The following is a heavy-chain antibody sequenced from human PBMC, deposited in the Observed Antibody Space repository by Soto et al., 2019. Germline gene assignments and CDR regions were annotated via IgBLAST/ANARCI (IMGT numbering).Heavy chain of an antibody. CDR2: IYYSGST. CDR1: GGSISSYY. V-gene: IGHV4-59*01. D-gene: IGHD4-17*01. Sequence: SETLSLTCTVSGGSISSYYWSWIRQPPGKGLEWIGYIYYSGSTNYNPSLKSRVTISVDTSKNQFSLKLSSVTAADTAVYYCARRYGAYFDFWGPGTLVTVSS. J-gene: IGHJ4*02. CDR3: ARRYGAYFDF.